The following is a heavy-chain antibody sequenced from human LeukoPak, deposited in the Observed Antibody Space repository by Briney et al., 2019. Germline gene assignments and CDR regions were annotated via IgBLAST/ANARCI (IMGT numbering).Heavy chain of an antibody. V-gene: IGHV4-34*01. CDR2: INHSGST. Sequence: SETLSLTCAVYGGSFSGYYWSWIRQPPGKGLEWIGEINHSGSTSYNPSLKSRVTISVDTSKNQFSLKLSSVTAADTAVYYCARVGYSSGFLPGAYYFDYWGQGTLVTVSS. CDR3: ARVGYSSGFLPGAYYFDY. CDR1: GGSFSGYY. J-gene: IGHJ4*02. D-gene: IGHD6-19*01.